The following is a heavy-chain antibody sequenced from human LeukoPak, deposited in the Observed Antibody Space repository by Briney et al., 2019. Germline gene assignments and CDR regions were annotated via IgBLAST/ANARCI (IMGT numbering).Heavy chain of an antibody. J-gene: IGHJ4*02. D-gene: IGHD3-3*01. CDR3: ARDPSRVAILAFFDY. CDR1: GFTFSSYS. V-gene: IGHV3-21*01. CDR2: ISSSSSYI. Sequence: PGGSLRLSCAASGFTFSSYSMNWVRQAPGKGLEWVSSISSSSSYIYYADSVKGRFTISRDNAKNSLYLQMNSLRAEDTAVYYCARDPSRVAILAFFDYWGQGTLVTVSS.